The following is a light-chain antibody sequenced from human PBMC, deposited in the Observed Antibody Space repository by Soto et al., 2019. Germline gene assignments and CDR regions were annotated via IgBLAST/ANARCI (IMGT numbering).Light chain of an antibody. CDR3: HQNNFWPS. CDR2: GTS. V-gene: IGKV3-15*01. J-gene: IGKJ1*01. CDR1: QTVSSN. Sequence: VRMKSPETLSVSHGERATLSCRASQTVSSNLAWYQQKPGQSPRLLIYGTSTRATGVPARFSGSGSGTEFTLSISSLQSEDFAVYCCHQNNFWPSFGQGTMVDI.